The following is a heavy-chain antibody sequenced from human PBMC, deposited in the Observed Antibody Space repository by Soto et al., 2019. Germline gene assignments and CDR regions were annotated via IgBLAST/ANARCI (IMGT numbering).Heavy chain of an antibody. D-gene: IGHD3-10*01. CDR2: IRGNGGRT. Sequence: GGALRLSCSAPGFTFSNYSRDWGRQAAEEGLEYVSAIRGNGGRTHYADSVKGRFTISRDNSKNTLSLQMSSLRAEDSAVYYCVKDQYYYGSGQDAFDIWGQGTMVTVSS. J-gene: IGHJ3*02. CDR3: VKDQYYYGSGQDAFDI. CDR1: GFTFSNYS. V-gene: IGHV3-64D*06.